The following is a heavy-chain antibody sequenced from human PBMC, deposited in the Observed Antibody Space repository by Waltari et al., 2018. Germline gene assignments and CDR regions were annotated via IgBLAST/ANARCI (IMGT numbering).Heavy chain of an antibody. J-gene: IGHJ6*03. Sequence: EVQLLESGGGLVQPGGSLRLSCAASGFTFGNYALIWVSQAPGRGLEWVSVFYSGGTTYYADSVKGRFTISRDNSKNTLYLQMNSLRAEDTAVYYCAKDSSPFLEHRVYYYYYMDVWGKGTTVTVSS. D-gene: IGHD3-3*01. CDR1: GFTFGNYA. CDR3: AKDSSPFLEHRVYYYYYMDV. V-gene: IGHV3-23*03. CDR2: FYSGGTT.